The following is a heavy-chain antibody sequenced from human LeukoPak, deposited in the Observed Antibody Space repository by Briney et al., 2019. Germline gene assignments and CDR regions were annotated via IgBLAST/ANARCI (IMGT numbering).Heavy chain of an antibody. J-gene: IGHJ4*02. V-gene: IGHV4-59*01. D-gene: IGHD6-25*01. CDR2: IFYSGST. CDR1: GGSMNSYY. Sequence: PSETLSLTCTVSGGSMNSYYWNWIRQPPGKGLEWIGYIFYSGSTNYNPSLKSRVTISVDTTKNQFSLKVSSVTAADTAVYYCARLAAAAHNYYFDYWGQGTVVTVSS. CDR3: ARLAAAAHNYYFDY.